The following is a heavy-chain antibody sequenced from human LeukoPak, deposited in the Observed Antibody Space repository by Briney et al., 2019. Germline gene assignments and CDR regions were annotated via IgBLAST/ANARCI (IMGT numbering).Heavy chain of an antibody. D-gene: IGHD1-26*01. CDR1: GFTFSTYG. J-gene: IGHJ4*02. CDR2: IWFDGSEK. CDR3: ARAVGPFDY. Sequence: GRSLRLSCAASGFTFSTYGMHWVRQAPGKGLDWVAVIWFDGSEKYYADSVKGRFTISRDNSNNTLYLQMNSLRAEDTAVYYCARAVGPFDYWGQETLVTVSS. V-gene: IGHV3-33*01.